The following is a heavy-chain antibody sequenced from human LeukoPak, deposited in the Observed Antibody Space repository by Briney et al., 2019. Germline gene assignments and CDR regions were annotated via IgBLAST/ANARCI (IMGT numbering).Heavy chain of an antibody. CDR3: ARHYRGLLEYFYY. V-gene: IGHV4-39*01. CDR1: GGSISSSNYY. Sequence: SETLSLTCTVSGGSISSSNYYWGWMRQPPGKGLEWIGRVYYSGSTYSYLSLKSRVTISVDASKNQFSLDLPSVAAADTAVYYCARHYRGLLEYFYYWGQGTLVTVSS. D-gene: IGHD5-12*01. J-gene: IGHJ4*02. CDR2: VYYSGST.